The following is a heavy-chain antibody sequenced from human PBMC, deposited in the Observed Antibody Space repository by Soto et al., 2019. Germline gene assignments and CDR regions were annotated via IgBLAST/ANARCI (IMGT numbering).Heavy chain of an antibody. D-gene: IGHD6-6*01. Sequence: GGSLRLSCAASGFTFSSYSMNWVRQAPGKGLEWVSYISSSSSTIYYADSVKGRFTISRDNAKNSLYLQMNSLGDEDTAVYYCARDSSSSVGGRYYYYGMDVWGQGTTVTVSS. J-gene: IGHJ6*02. CDR3: ARDSSSSVGGRYYYYGMDV. V-gene: IGHV3-48*02. CDR2: ISSSSSTI. CDR1: GFTFSSYS.